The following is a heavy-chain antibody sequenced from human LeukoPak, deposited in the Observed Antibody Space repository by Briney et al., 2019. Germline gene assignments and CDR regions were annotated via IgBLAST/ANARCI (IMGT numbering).Heavy chain of an antibody. Sequence: GWSLRLSCAASGFTFYDYAMHWVRQAPGKGLGWVSGITWNSGTIGYADSVKGRFTISRDNAKNSLYLQMNSLRVEDTALYYCARGYYAASVRFDYWGRGTLVTVSS. CDR2: ITWNSGTI. D-gene: IGHD3-10*01. CDR1: GFTFYDYA. J-gene: IGHJ4*02. V-gene: IGHV3-9*01. CDR3: ARGYYAASVRFDY.